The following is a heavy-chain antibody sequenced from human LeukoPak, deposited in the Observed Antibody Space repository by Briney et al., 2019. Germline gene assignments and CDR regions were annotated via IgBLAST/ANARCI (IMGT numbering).Heavy chain of an antibody. J-gene: IGHJ4*02. D-gene: IGHD2-2*01. CDR2: IYYSGST. CDR3: ARDKSSSTPGEFDY. Sequence: PSQTLSLTCTVSGGSISSGGYHWSWIRQHPGKGLEWIGYIYYSGSTYYNPSLKSRVTISVDTSKNQFSLKLSSVTAADTAVYYCARDKSSSTPGEFDYWGQGTLVTVSS. CDR1: GGSISSGGYH. V-gene: IGHV4-31*03.